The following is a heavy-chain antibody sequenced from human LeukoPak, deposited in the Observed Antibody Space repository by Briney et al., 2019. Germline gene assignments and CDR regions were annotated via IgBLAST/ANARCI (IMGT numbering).Heavy chain of an antibody. Sequence: PSETLSLTCAVYGGSFRGYYWSSIRQPPGKGLEWIGEINHRGRTNYNPSLKSRVTISVDTPKNQFSLKLSSVTAADTAVCYCARHRGYCSGGSCYWYNWFDPWGQGTLVTVPS. CDR3: ARHRGYCSGGSCYWYNWFDP. CDR1: GGSFRGYY. V-gene: IGHV4-34*01. CDR2: INHRGRT. J-gene: IGHJ5*02. D-gene: IGHD2-15*01.